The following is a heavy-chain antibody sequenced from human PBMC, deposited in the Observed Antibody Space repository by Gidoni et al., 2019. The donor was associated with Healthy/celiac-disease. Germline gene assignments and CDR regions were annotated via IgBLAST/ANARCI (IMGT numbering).Heavy chain of an antibody. V-gene: IGHV2-5*01. D-gene: IGHD3-22*01. J-gene: IGHJ4*02. CDR3: AHEMVTLDGSSGYEN. CDR1: GFSLSTRGVG. Sequence: QITLKESGPTLVKPTQTLTLTSTFSGFSLSTRGVGVGWIRQPPGKALDWLALIYWNDDKRYSPSLKSRLTITKDTSKNQVVLTMTNMDPVDTATYYCAHEMVTLDGSSGYENWGQGTLVTVSS. CDR2: IYWNDDK.